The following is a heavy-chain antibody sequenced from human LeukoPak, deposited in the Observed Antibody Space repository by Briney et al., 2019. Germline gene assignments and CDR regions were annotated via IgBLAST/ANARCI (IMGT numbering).Heavy chain of an antibody. V-gene: IGHV3-23*01. D-gene: IGHD6-19*01. CDR2: ISGSSGST. Sequence: GSLRLSCAASGFTFSSYAMSWVRQAPGKGLEWVSTISGSSGSTYYADSVKGRFTISRDNSKNTLYLQMNGLRAEDTAVYYCAKSPGWYYFDYWGQGTLVTVSS. CDR3: AKSPGWYYFDY. J-gene: IGHJ4*02. CDR1: GFTFSSYA.